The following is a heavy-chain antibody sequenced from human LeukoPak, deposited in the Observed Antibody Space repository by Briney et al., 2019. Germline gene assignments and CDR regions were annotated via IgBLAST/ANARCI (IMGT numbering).Heavy chain of an antibody. J-gene: IGHJ4*02. CDR2: IKSKTDGGTT. CDR3: TAYYYGSGTYYNQFDY. D-gene: IGHD3-10*01. CDR1: GFTFSNAW. Sequence: GGSLRLSCAASGFTFSNAWMTWVRQAPGKGLEWVGRIKSKTDGGTTDYAAPVKGRFTFSRDDSKNTLYLRMNSLKTEDTAVYYCTAYYYGSGTYYNQFDYWGQGTLVTVSS. V-gene: IGHV3-15*01.